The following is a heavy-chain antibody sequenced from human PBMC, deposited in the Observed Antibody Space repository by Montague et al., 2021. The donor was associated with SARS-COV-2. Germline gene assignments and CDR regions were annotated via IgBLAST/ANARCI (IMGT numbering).Heavy chain of an antibody. D-gene: IGHD3-10*01. CDR1: GFTFSSFS. J-gene: IGHJ6*02. CDR2: ISSESTYI. V-gene: IGHV3-21*01. CDR3: ARFGTSKFYSSGVDV. Sequence: SLRLSCAASGFTFSSFSMNWVRQAPGKRLEWVASISSESTYILYAESVRGRFTVSRDNAQNLLFLQMNSLRAEDKALYYCARFGTSKFYSSGVDVWGQGTTVTVSS.